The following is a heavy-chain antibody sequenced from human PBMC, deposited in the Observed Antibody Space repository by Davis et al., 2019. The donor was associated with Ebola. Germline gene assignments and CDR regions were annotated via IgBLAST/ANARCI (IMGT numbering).Heavy chain of an antibody. Sequence: MPSETLSLTCTVSGGSLSSGSYYWGWIRQPPGKGLEWIGSIYYSGSTYYNPSLKSRVTISVDTSKNQFSLKLSSVTAADTAVYYCARGQLTSNIVEVTASHFDYWGQGNLVTVSS. CDR1: GGSLSSGSYY. CDR3: ARGQLTSNIVEVTASHFDY. V-gene: IGHV4-39*07. CDR2: IYYSGST. D-gene: IGHD2-21*02. J-gene: IGHJ4*02.